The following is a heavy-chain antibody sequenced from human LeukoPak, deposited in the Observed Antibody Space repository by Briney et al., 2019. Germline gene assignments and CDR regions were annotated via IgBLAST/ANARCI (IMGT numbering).Heavy chain of an antibody. V-gene: IGHV1-2*02. J-gene: IGHJ5*02. CDR2: INANSGGT. Sequence: GASVKVSCKASGYTFTAYYTHWVRQAPGQGLEWMGWINANSGGTNYAQNFQGRVTMTRDTSISTVYMDLTRLISDDTAVYYCARVRDGYSYGTNWFDPWGQGTLVTVSS. CDR1: GYTFTAYY. D-gene: IGHD5-18*01. CDR3: ARVRDGYSYGTNWFDP.